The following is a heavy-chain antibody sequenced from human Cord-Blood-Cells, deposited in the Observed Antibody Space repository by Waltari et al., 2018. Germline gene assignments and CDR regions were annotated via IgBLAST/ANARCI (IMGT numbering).Heavy chain of an antibody. J-gene: IGHJ5*02. V-gene: IGHV1-69*01. D-gene: IGHD1-26*01. CDR3: ARRSLTLNWFAP. Sequence: QVQLVQSGAEVKKPGSSVKVSCKASGGTVSSYAISWVRQAPGQGLEWMGGVIPIFGTGNYAQQFHGRVTIPADESTSTAYMELSSLRSEDTAVYYCARRSLTLNWFAPWGQGTLVTVSS. CDR1: GGTVSSYA. CDR2: VIPIFGTG.